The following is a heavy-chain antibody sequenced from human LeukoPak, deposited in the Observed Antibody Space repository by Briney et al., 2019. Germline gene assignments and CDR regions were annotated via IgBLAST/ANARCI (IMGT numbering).Heavy chain of an antibody. CDR2: ISTYDGNT. V-gene: IGHV1-18*01. D-gene: IGHD3-22*01. J-gene: IGHJ5*02. CDR1: GYSFTNYG. CDR3: AQYYDSSGSHGGSWFDP. Sequence: ASVKVSCKASGYSFTNYGISWVRQAPGQGLEWMGWISTYDGNTNYVQKLQGRVTMTTDTSTSTAYMELRSLRSDDTAVYYCAQYYDSSGSHGGSWFDPWGQGTLVTVSS.